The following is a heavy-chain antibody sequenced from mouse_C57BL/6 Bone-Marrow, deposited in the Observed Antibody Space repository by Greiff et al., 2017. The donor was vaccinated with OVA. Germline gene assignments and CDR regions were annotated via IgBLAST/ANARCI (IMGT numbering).Heavy chain of an antibody. CDR3: ARLRGYYYGSSPYWYFDV. CDR1: GYSITSDY. V-gene: IGHV3-8*01. D-gene: IGHD1-1*01. J-gene: IGHJ1*03. Sequence: EVKLVESGPGLAKPSQTLSLTCSVTGYSITSDYWNWIRKFPGNKLEYMGYISYSGSTYYNPSLKSRISRTRDTSKNQYYLQLNSVTTEDTATYDCARLRGYYYGSSPYWYFDVWGTGTTVTVSS. CDR2: ISYSGST.